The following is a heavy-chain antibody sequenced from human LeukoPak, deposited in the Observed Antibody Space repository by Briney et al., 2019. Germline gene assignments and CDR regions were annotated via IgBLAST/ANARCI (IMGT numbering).Heavy chain of an antibody. V-gene: IGHV1-8*03. CDR2: MNPNSGYT. CDR1: GYTFTSYD. J-gene: IGHJ6*03. Sequence: ASVKVSCKASGYTFTSYDINWVRQATGQGLEWMGWMNPNSGYTGYAQKFQGRVTITRNTSISTAYMELSSLRSEDTAVYYCARGGLRSISVYYYYYMDVWGKGTTVTVSS. CDR3: ARGGLRSISVYYYYYMDV. D-gene: IGHD4-17*01.